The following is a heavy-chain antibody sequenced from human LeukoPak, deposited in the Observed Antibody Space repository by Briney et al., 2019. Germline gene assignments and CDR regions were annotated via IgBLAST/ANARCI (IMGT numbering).Heavy chain of an antibody. CDR1: GYTFTGYY. Sequence: ASVKVSCKASGYTFTGYYMHWVRQAPGQGLEWMGWINPNSGGTNYAQKFQGRVTMTRDTSISTAYMELSRLRSDDTAVYYCARESSGPYREDYYYYYGMDVWGQGTTVTVSS. J-gene: IGHJ6*02. CDR3: ARESSGPYREDYYYYYGMDV. V-gene: IGHV1-2*02. CDR2: INPNSGGT. D-gene: IGHD1-26*01.